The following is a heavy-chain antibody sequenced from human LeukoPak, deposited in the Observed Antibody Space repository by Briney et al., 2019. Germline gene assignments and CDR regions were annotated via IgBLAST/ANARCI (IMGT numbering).Heavy chain of an antibody. J-gene: IGHJ6*02. CDR1: GGSISSYY. CDR2: IYYSGST. V-gene: IGHV4-59*01. D-gene: IGHD2-8*01. Sequence: NPSETLSLTCTVSGGSISSYYWSWIRQPPGKGLEWIGYIYYSGSTNYNPSLKSRVTISVDTSKNQFSLKLSSVTAADTAVYYCARDRGVYAITSYGMDVWGQGTTVTVSS. CDR3: ARDRGVYAITSYGMDV.